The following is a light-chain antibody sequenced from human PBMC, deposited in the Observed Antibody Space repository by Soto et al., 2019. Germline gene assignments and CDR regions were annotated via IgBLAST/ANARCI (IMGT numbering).Light chain of an antibody. CDR3: QSFDTSLGGFVV. Sequence: QSVLTQPPSVSGAPGQTVTISCTGSSTNIGENYDVFWYQQLPRTAPKLLIYGDNNRPSGVPDRFSGSKSGTSASLAITGLQAEDEADYDCQSFDTSLGGFVVFGGGTKLTVL. V-gene: IGLV1-40*01. CDR1: STNIGENYD. J-gene: IGLJ2*01. CDR2: GDN.